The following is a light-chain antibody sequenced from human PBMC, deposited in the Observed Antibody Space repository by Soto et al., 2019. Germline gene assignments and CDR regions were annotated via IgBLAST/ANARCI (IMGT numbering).Light chain of an antibody. Sequence: QAVVTQPPSAAGTPGQRVSISCSGSRSNIGRNYVYWYQQLPGTAPKLLIQRNNERPSGVPDRFSGSKSGTSVSLAISGLRSEDEATYYCAAWDDTLNGQLFGGGTQLTVL. CDR2: RNN. CDR3: AAWDDTLNGQL. J-gene: IGLJ7*01. CDR1: RSNIGRNY. V-gene: IGLV1-47*01.